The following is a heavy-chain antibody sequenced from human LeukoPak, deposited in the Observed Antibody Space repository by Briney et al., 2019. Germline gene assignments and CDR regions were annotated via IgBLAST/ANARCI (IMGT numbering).Heavy chain of an antibody. CDR1: GVSISTYY. J-gene: IGHJ4*02. Sequence: SETLSLTCTVSGVSISTYYWSWIRQPAGKGLEWIGHIYTSGNTNYNPSLKSRVTMSVDTSKNHFSLKLSSVTAADTAVYYCARARMRAGFWSGYYGYWGQGTLVTVSS. CDR2: IYTSGNT. CDR3: ARARMRAGFWSGYYGY. D-gene: IGHD3-3*01. V-gene: IGHV4-4*07.